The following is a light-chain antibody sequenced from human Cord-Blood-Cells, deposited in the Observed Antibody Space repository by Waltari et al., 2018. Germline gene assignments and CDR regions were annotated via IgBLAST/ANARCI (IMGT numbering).Light chain of an antibody. CDR3: SSYTSSSFVV. CDR1: SSDVGGYNY. V-gene: IGLV2-14*01. CDR2: DVS. J-gene: IGLJ2*01. Sequence: QSALTQPASVSGSPGQSITISCTGTSSDVGGYNYVSWYQQHPGKAPKLMIYDVSNRPSGFSNRFSGSKSGNTASLTISGLPAEDEADYYCSSYTSSSFVVFGGGTKLTVL.